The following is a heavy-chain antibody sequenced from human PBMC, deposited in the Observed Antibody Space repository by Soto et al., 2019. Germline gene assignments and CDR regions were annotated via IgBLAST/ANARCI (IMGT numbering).Heavy chain of an antibody. V-gene: IGHV4-39*01. Sequence: SETLSLTCTVSGGSISSSSYYWGWIRQPPGKGLEWIGSIYYSGSTYYNPSLKSRVTISVDTSKNQFSLKLSSVTAADTAVYYCARHKGDYIKTFDYWGQGTLVTVSS. J-gene: IGHJ4*02. CDR2: IYYSGST. D-gene: IGHD4-17*01. CDR1: GGSISSSSYY. CDR3: ARHKGDYIKTFDY.